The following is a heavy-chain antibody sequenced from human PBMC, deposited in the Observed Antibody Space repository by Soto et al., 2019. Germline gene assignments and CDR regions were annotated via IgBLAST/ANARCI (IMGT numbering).Heavy chain of an antibody. CDR1: GGSISSSDYH. V-gene: IGHV4-39*01. CDR2: IYYGGSA. CDR3: VRHVTTGTYRGFLDY. Sequence: QLQLQESGPGLVTPSETLSLTCTVSGGSISSSDYHWGWIRQPPGKGLEWIGAIYYGGSAYYNPSLKSRVTMSVDTSKYQFSLKLSSVTATDTAVFYCVRHVTTGTYRGFLDYWGQGTLVTVSS. D-gene: IGHD3-16*02. J-gene: IGHJ4*02.